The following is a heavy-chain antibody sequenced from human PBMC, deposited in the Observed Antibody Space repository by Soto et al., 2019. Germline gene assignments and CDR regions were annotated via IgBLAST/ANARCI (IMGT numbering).Heavy chain of an antibody. CDR3: ARNSWNAPPAFDF. J-gene: IGHJ4*02. V-gene: IGHV6-1*01. CDR2: TYYRSKWNN. CDR1: GNNISTNSAA. Sequence: QTLSLTCIISGNNISTNSAAWNWIRQSPSRGLEWLGRTYYRSKWNNDYAASVKGRITVNPDTSKNQFSLQLNSVTPEDTGVYYYARNSWNAPPAFDFWGQGIQVTVSS. D-gene: IGHD1-1*01.